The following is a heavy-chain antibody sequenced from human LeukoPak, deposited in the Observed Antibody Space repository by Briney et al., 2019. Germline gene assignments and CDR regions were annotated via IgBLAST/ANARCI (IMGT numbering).Heavy chain of an antibody. V-gene: IGHV4-4*02. CDR2: INHSGST. CDR3: ARHDTVTTYDAFDI. CDR1: GGSISSSNW. J-gene: IGHJ3*02. Sequence: SETLSLTCAVSGGSISSSNWWSWVRQPPGKGLEWIGEINHSGSTNYNPSLKSRVTISVDTSKNQFSLKLSSVTAADTAVYYCARHDTVTTYDAFDIWGQGTMVTVSS. D-gene: IGHD4-17*01.